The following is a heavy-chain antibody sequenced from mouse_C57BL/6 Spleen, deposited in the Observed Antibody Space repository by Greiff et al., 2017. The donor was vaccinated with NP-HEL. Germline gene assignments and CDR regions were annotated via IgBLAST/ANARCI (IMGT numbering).Heavy chain of an antibody. CDR3: GRRYSNRGGLAY. CDR2: IYPGGGYT. V-gene: IGHV1-63*01. J-gene: IGHJ3*01. Sequence: VQLQQSGAELVRPGTSVKMSCKASGYTFTNYWIGWAKQRPGHGLEWIGDIYPGGGYTNYNEKFKGKATLTADKSSSTAYMQFSSLTSEDSAIYYCGRRYSNRGGLAYWGQGTLVTVSA. CDR1: GYTFTNYW. D-gene: IGHD2-5*01.